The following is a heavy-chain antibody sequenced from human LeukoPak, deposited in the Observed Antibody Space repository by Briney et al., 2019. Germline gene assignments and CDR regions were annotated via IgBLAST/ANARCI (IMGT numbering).Heavy chain of an antibody. CDR1: GFTFSDYY. V-gene: IGHV3-11*06. D-gene: IGHD3-9*01. J-gene: IGHJ4*02. CDR2: INSGGDYK. Sequence: GGSLRLSCAASGFTFSDYYMSWIRQAPGKGLEWVSYINSGGDYKYYADSVKGRFTTSRDNAKNSLSLQLSSLRVEDTAIYYCARGHYDVLASSYKWTPDYWGQGTLVTVSS. CDR3: ARGHYDVLASSYKWTPDY.